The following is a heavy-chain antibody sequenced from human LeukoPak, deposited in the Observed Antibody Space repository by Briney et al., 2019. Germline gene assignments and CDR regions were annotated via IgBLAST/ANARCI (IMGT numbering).Heavy chain of an antibody. Sequence: SETLSLTCTVSGGSISSSSYYWGWIRQPPGKGLEWIGSIYYSGSTYYNPSLKSRVTISVDTSKNQFSLKLSSVTAADTAVYYCARFSILIAAAGMVRDWGQGTLVTVSS. CDR1: GGSISSSSYY. CDR2: IYYSGST. V-gene: IGHV4-39*01. CDR3: ARFSILIAAAGMVRD. D-gene: IGHD6-13*01. J-gene: IGHJ4*02.